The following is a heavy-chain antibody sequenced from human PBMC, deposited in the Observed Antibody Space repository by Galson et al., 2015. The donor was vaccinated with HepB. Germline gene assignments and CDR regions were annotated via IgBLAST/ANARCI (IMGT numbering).Heavy chain of an antibody. D-gene: IGHD1-14*01. CDR2: VKQDGSEK. CDR3: YAGHYFDS. V-gene: IGHV3-7*01. CDR1: GFTFSSYT. Sequence: SLRLSCVASGFTFSSYTMSWVRQAPGKGLEWVANVKQDGSEKYYVDSVKGRFTISRDNAKNSLYLQMNSLRAEDTAVYYCYAGHYFDSWGQGTLVTVSS. J-gene: IGHJ4*02.